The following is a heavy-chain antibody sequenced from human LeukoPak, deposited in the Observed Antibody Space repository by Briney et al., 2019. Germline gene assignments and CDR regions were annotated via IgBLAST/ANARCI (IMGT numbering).Heavy chain of an antibody. Sequence: GGSLRLSCAASGFTFSSYAMSWVRQAPGKGLEWVSAISGSGTTIYYADSVKGRFTISRDNSKNTLYLQMNSLRADDTAVYYCAKDAGDGYEYDYWGQGTLVTVSS. D-gene: IGHD5-24*01. CDR3: AKDAGDGYEYDY. V-gene: IGHV3-23*01. J-gene: IGHJ4*02. CDR1: GFTFSSYA. CDR2: ISGSGTTI.